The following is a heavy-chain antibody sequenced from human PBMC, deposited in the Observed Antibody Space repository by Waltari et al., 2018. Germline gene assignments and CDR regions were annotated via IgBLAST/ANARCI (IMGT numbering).Heavy chain of an antibody. CDR2: INAGNGNT. J-gene: IGHJ3*02. Sequence: QVQLVQSGAEVKKPGASVKVSCKASGYTFTSYAMHWVRQAPGQRLEWMGWINAGNGNTKYSQEFQGRVTITRDTSASTAYMELSSLRSEDMAVDYCARAGGWELLEAFDIWGQGTMVTVSS. CDR1: GYTFTSYA. V-gene: IGHV1-3*03. CDR3: ARAGGWELLEAFDI. D-gene: IGHD1-26*01.